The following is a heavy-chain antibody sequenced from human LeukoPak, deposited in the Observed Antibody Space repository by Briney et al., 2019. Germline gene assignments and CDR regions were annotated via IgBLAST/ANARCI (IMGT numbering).Heavy chain of an antibody. D-gene: IGHD3-16*02. CDR2: IDTDGSDT. CDR1: GFTFRHYY. V-gene: IGHV3-11*04. J-gene: IGHJ5*02. CDR3: ARDSYPWA. Sequence: GGSLRLCCAASGFTFRHYYMSWIRQAPGKGLEWVAYIDTDGSDTYYADSVKGRFTVSRDNPKNSLTLEMSSLRADDTAVYYCARDSYPWAXXQGTLVTVSS.